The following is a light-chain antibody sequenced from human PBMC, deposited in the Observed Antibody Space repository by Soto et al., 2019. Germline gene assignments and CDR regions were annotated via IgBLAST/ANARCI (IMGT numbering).Light chain of an antibody. CDR2: AAS. V-gene: IGKV1-39*01. CDR3: QQTDSAPPT. J-gene: IGKJ4*01. Sequence: DIQMTQSPSSLSASVGDRVTITCRASLNIGTYLNWYQQKAGQAPKLLIYAASSLQSGAPSSFSGSGSGTDFTLTISSLQAEDFATYYCQQTDSAPPTFGGGTKVEIK. CDR1: LNIGTY.